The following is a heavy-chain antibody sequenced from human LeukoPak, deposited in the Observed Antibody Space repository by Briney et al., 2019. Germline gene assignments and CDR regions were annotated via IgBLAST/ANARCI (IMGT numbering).Heavy chain of an antibody. CDR3: ARAPLGGWFDP. J-gene: IGHJ5*02. CDR2: ISAYNGNA. Sequence: WASVTVSCKASGYTFTSYGISWVRQAPGQGLEWMGWISAYNGNANYAQKLQGRVTMTTDTSTSTAYMELRSLRSDDTAVYYCARAPLGGWFDPWGQGTLVTVSS. V-gene: IGHV1-18*01. CDR1: GYTFTSYG.